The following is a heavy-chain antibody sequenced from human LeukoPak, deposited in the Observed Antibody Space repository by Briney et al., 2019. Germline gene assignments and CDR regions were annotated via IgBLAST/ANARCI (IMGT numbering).Heavy chain of an antibody. V-gene: IGHV3-73*01. CDR3: VRAGIPIPIEGAPIWFGELLGYYYYMDV. J-gene: IGHJ6*03. Sequence: PGGSLRLSCAASGFTVSDSAIHWVRQASGKGLEWVGRIRSKAKSYATEYAASVKGRFSISRDDSKNTAYLQMNSLKTEDTAVYYCVRAGIPIPIEGAPIWFGELLGYYYYMDVWGKGTTVTISS. CDR1: GFTVSDSA. D-gene: IGHD3-10*01. CDR2: IRSKAKSYAT.